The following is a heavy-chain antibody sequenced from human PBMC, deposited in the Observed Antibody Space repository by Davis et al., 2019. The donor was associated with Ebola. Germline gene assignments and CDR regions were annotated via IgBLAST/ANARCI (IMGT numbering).Heavy chain of an antibody. CDR1: GGSFSGYY. D-gene: IGHD5-18*01. Sequence: MPSETLSLTCAVYGGSFSGYYWSWIRQPPGKGLEWIGEINHSGSTNYNPSLKSRVTISVDTSKNQFSLKLSSVTAADTAVYYCARLDTAMVFRYFDYWGQGTLVTVSS. CDR2: INHSGST. V-gene: IGHV4-34*01. J-gene: IGHJ4*02. CDR3: ARLDTAMVFRYFDY.